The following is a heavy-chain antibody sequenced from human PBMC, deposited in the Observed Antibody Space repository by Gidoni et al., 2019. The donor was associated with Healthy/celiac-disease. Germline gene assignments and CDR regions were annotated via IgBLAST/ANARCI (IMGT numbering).Heavy chain of an antibody. D-gene: IGHD3-3*01. V-gene: IGHV1-69*01. J-gene: IGHJ4*02. Sequence: QVQLVQYGAAVQKPGSSGKVSCKASGGPFSSYAISWVRQAPVQGLEWMGGIIPIFGTANYAQKFQGRVTITADESTSTAYMELSSLRSEDTAVYYCARGSGRFLEWLFSMDYWGQGTLVTVSS. CDR1: GGPFSSYA. CDR2: IIPIFGTA. CDR3: ARGSGRFLEWLFSMDY.